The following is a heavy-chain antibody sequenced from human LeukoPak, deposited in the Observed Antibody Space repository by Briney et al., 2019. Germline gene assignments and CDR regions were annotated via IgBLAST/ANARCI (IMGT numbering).Heavy chain of an antibody. CDR2: NYHSGST. CDR1: GGSISSGGYY. CDR3: ARGYSSSTLGGY. J-gene: IGHJ4*02. V-gene: IGHV4-30-2*05. Sequence: PSETLSLTCTVSGGSISSGGYYWSWIRQPPGKGLEWIGYNYHSGSTYYNPSLKSRVTISVDTSKNQFSLKLSSVTAADTAVYYCARGYSSSTLGGYWGQGTLVTVSS. D-gene: IGHD6-13*01.